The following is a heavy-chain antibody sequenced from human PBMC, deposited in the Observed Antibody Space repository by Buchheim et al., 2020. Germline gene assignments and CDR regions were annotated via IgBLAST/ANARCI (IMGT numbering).Heavy chain of an antibody. J-gene: IGHJ4*02. CDR2: IYYSGST. CDR3: ARGDFWSSFDY. V-gene: IGHV4-59*01. Sequence: QVQLQESGPGLVKPSETLSLTCTVSGGSISSYYWSWIRQPPGKGLEWIGYIYYSGSTNYNPSLKSRVTISVDTSKNQFSLKLSSVTAADTAVYYCARGDFWSSFDYWGQGTL. CDR1: GGSISSYY. D-gene: IGHD3-3*01.